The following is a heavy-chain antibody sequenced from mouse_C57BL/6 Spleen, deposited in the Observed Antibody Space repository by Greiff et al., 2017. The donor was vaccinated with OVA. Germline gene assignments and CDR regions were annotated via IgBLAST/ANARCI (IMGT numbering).Heavy chain of an antibody. Sequence: VKLVESGEGLVKPGGSLKLSCAASGFTFSSYAMSWVRQTPEKRLEWVAYISSGGDYIYYADTVKGRFTISRDNARNTLYLQMSSLKSEDTAMYYCTRTGNAPYDYDGVYYFDYWGQGTTLTVSS. CDR1: GFTFSSYA. CDR3: TRTGNAPYDYDGVYYFDY. CDR2: ISSGGDYI. D-gene: IGHD2-4*01. J-gene: IGHJ2*01. V-gene: IGHV5-9-1*02.